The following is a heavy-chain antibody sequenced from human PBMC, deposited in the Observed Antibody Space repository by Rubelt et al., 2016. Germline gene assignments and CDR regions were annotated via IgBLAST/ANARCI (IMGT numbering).Heavy chain of an antibody. Sequence: EVQLVQSGAEVKKPGESLRISCKGSGYSFTSYWISWVRQMPGKGLEWMGRIDPSDSYTNYSPAVQVHVTISADKSISTAYLQWSSLKASDTAMYYCARIPGSGSSEINWFDPWGQGTLVTVSS. V-gene: IGHV5-10-1*03. CDR2: IDPSDSYT. CDR3: ARIPGSGSSEINWFDP. CDR1: GYSFTSYW. D-gene: IGHD3-10*01. J-gene: IGHJ5*02.